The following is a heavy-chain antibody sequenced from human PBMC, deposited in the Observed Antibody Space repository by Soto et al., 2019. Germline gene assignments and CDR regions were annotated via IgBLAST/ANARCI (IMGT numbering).Heavy chain of an antibody. CDR1: GGSISSYY. D-gene: IGHD3-16*01. V-gene: IGHV4-59*01. Sequence: PSETLSLTCTVSGGSISSYYWSWIRQPPGKGLEWIGYIYYSGNTNYNPSLKGRGTISVNRSKNQFSLKLSTVTAADATAYYCARFTGTTPAYTLDSWGQGTLVTSPQ. CDR2: IYYSGNT. J-gene: IGHJ4*02. CDR3: ARFTGTTPAYTLDS.